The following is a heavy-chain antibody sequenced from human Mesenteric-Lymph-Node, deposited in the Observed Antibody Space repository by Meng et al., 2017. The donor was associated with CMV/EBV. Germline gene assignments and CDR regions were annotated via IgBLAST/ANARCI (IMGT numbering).Heavy chain of an antibody. V-gene: IGHV1-69*01. CDR1: GDTLSDYI. Sequence: SVKVSCKTSGDTLSDYIFTWVRQAPGQGLGWMGSIIPIFATPNYALKFQGRVTFIADESTSTVYMEMSSLRSGDTAVYYCARGEDLSYWGQGTLVTVSS. CDR3: ARGEDLSY. J-gene: IGHJ4*02. CDR2: IIPIFATP.